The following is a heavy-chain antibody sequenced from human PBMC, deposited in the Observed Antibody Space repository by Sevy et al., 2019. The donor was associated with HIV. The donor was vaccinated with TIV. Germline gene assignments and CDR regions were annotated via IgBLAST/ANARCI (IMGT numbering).Heavy chain of an antibody. CDR3: ATTDIVADDFDY. D-gene: IGHD6-13*01. V-gene: IGHV4-34*01. CDR2: INHSGST. CDR1: GGSFSGYY. Sequence: SETLSLTCAVYGGSFSGYYWSWIRQPPGKGLEWIGEINHSGSTNYNPSLKSRVTISVDTSKNQFSLKLSSVTAADTAVYYCATTDIVADDFDYWGQGTLVTVSS. J-gene: IGHJ4*02.